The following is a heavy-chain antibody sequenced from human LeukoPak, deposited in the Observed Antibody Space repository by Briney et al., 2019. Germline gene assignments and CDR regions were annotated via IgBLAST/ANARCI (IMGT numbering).Heavy chain of an antibody. V-gene: IGHV3-53*01. CDR3: VREAVMPVAPSTIGTSTRPLYEYYGLDV. D-gene: IGHD1-1*01. CDR1: GFTVTDNY. J-gene: IGHJ6*02. CDR2: IYGGGDT. Sequence: GGSLRLSCAASGFTVTDNYMDWVRQSSGNGLEWVSVIYGGGDTNYADSVKGRFIISRDTSKNTVYLQMNSLGAEDTAVYYCVREAVMPVAPSTIGTSTRPLYEYYGLDVWGQRTTVTVSS.